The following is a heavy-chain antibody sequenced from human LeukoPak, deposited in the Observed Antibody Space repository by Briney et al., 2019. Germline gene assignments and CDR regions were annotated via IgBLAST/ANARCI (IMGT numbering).Heavy chain of an antibody. Sequence: GASVKVYCKASGYTFTGYYMHWVRQAPGQGLEWMGWINPNSGGTNYAQKFQGRVTMTRDTSISTAYMELSRLRSDDTAVYYCAKDTAMAYYFDYWGQGTLVTVSS. J-gene: IGHJ4*02. CDR3: AKDTAMAYYFDY. CDR1: GYTFTGYY. CDR2: INPNSGGT. V-gene: IGHV1-2*02. D-gene: IGHD5-18*01.